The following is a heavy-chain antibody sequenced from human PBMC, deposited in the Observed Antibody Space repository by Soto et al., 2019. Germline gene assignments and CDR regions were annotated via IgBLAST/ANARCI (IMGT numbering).Heavy chain of an antibody. CDR1: GFTFSTYW. Sequence: EVQLVESGGGVVQPGGSLRLSCAASGFTFSTYWMHWARQVPGKGLVWVSRVNPDGTTTNYAASVKGRFTISRDNAKNTLHLKMNSLRVDDTAVYFCARDLAGVDDSWGKGTLVTVSS. D-gene: IGHD7-27*01. J-gene: IGHJ4*02. V-gene: IGHV3-74*01. CDR3: ARDLAGVDDS. CDR2: VNPDGTTT.